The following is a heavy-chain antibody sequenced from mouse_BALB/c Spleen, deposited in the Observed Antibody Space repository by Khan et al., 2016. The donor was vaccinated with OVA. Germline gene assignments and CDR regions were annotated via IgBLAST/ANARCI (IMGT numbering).Heavy chain of an antibody. CDR2: IDPTTGYT. V-gene: IGHV1-7*01. CDR1: GFTFTNYW. D-gene: IGHD1-1*01. J-gene: IGHJ3*01. CDR3: TSHGSTYTWFGD. Sequence: QVQLQQSGAELAKPGASVKMSCKASGFTFTNYWMHWVKQRPGQGLEWIGYIDPTTGYTEYNQKFKDKATLTADKSSSTAYMQLRSPTSEDSAVDDCTSHGSTYTWFGDWGQGTLVTVSA.